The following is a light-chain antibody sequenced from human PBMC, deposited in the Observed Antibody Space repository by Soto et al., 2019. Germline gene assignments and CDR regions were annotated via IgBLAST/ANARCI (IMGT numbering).Light chain of an antibody. Sequence: ERVLTQSPATLSLFPGERATLSCSASQSISSNLAWYQQKPGQAPRLLIYDASNRATGIPARFSGSGSGTDFTLTISSLEPEDFAVYYCQQRSSWPPVTSGQGTRLAI. V-gene: IGKV3-11*01. CDR1: QSISSN. J-gene: IGKJ5*01. CDR2: DAS. CDR3: QQRSSWPPVT.